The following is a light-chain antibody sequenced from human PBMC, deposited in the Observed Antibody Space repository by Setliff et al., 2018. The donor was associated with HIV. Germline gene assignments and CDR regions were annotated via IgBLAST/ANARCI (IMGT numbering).Light chain of an antibody. CDR3: QQFNSYPLT. CDR1: QGISSA. CDR2: AAS. J-gene: IGKJ4*01. V-gene: IGKV1-13*02. Sequence: AIQLTQSPSSLSASVGDRVTITCRASQGISSALAWYQQEPGKPPNLLIYAASSLESGVPSRFSGSGSGTDFSLTISSLQPEDFATYYCQQFNSYPLTVGGGTKVDIK.